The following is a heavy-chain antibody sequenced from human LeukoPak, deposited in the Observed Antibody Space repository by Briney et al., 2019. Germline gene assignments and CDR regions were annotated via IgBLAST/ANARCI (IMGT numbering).Heavy chain of an antibody. CDR2: IYYSGST. D-gene: IGHD5-18*01. V-gene: IGHV4-39*07. J-gene: IGHJ6*03. Sequence: PSETLSLTCTVSGGSISSSSYYWDWIRQPPGKGLEWIGSIYYSGSTYYNPSLKSRVTISVDTSKNQFSLKLSSVTAADTAVYYCARGYSYYYQYMDAWGKGTTVTVSS. CDR3: ARGYSYYYQYMDA. CDR1: GGSISSSSYY.